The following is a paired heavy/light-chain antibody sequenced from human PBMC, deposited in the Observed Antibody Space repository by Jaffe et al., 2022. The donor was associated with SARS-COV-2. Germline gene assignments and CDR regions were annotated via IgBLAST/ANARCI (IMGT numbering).Heavy chain of an antibody. J-gene: IGHJ6*02. CDR2: ISAYNGNT. Sequence: QVQLVQSGAEVKKPGASVKVSCKASGYTFTSYGISWVRQAPGQGLEWMGWISAYNGNTNYAQKLQGRVTMTTDTSTSTAYMELRSLRSDDTAVYYCARDGDYYGSGSYGGDYYYGMDVWGQGTTVTVSS. CDR1: GYTFTSYG. V-gene: IGHV1-18*01. CDR3: ARDGDYYGSGSYGGDYYYGMDV. D-gene: IGHD3-10*01.
Light chain of an antibody. CDR2: AAS. Sequence: VIWMTQSPSLLSASTGDRVTISCRMSQGISSYLAWYQQKPGKAPELLIYAASTLQSGVPSRFSGSGSGTDFTLTISCLQSEDFATYYCQQYYSFPRTFGQGTKVEIK. CDR3: QQYYSFPRT. V-gene: IGKV1D-8*01. CDR1: QGISSY. J-gene: IGKJ1*01.